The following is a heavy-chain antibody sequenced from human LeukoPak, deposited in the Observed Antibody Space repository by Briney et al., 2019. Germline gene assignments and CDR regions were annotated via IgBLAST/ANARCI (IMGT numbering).Heavy chain of an antibody. CDR3: TRLSWAGFDY. CDR2: IRSKANSYAT. D-gene: IGHD6-19*01. J-gene: IGHJ4*02. CDR1: GFTFSGSA. V-gene: IGHV3-73*01. Sequence: GGSLRLSCAASGFTFSGSAMHWVRQASGEGLEWVGRIRSKANSYATAYAASVKGRFTISRDDSKNTAYLQMNSLKSEDTAVYYCTRLSWAGFDYWGQGNLVTVSS.